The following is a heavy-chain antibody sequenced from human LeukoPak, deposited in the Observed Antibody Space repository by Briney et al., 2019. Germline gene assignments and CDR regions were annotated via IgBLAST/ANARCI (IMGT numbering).Heavy chain of an antibody. Sequence: SETLSLTCTVSGGSISSYYWSWIRQPPGKGLEWIAYISDIGSINYNPSLKSRVTISLDTSKNQFSLKLSSVTAADTPVYYCAGHHPRNTVDFWGQGTLVTVSS. CDR1: GGSISSYY. D-gene: IGHD2-8*02. CDR3: AGHHPRNTVDF. V-gene: IGHV4-59*08. J-gene: IGHJ4*02. CDR2: ISDIGSI.